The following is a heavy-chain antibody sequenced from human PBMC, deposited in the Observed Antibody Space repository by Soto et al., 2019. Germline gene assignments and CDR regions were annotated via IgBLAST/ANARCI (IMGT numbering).Heavy chain of an antibody. V-gene: IGHV2-5*02. CDR1: GFSLSTGGLG. CDR2: IYWDDDK. J-gene: IGHJ6*02. Sequence: QITLKESGPTLVKPTQTLTLTCTFSGFSLSTGGLGVGWIRQPPGEALEWLALIYWDDDKRYSPSLRSRLTSNKDTSKNQAVLIMTNMDPVDTATYYCVHSRCGGDCLRSYSSHYYYGMDVWGQGTTVTVSS. CDR3: VHSRCGGDCLRSYSSHYYYGMDV. D-gene: IGHD2-21*02.